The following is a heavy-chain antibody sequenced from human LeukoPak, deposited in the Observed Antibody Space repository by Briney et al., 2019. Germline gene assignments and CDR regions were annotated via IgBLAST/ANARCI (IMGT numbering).Heavy chain of an antibody. CDR3: ARGSSVGYYYDSSGDNAGFDY. CDR2: ISSSGSTI. V-gene: IGHV3-11*04. Sequence: SGGSLRLSCAASGFTFSDYYMSWIRQAPGKGLEWVSYISSSGSTIYYADSVKGRFTISRDNAKNSLYLQMNSLRAEDTAVYYCARGSSVGYYYDSSGDNAGFDYWGQGTLVTVSS. D-gene: IGHD3-22*01. CDR1: GFTFSDYY. J-gene: IGHJ4*02.